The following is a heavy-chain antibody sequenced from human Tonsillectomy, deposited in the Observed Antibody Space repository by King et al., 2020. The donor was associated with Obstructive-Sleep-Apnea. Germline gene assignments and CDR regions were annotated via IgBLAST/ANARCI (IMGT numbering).Heavy chain of an antibody. J-gene: IGHJ3*01. CDR3: ARISSSYYDISGYYLDAFDL. D-gene: IGHD3-22*01. V-gene: IGHV2-70*01. CDR1: GFSLSTYGMC. Sequence: VTLRESGPSLVKPPQTLTLTCTFSGFSLSTYGMCVSWIRQPPGKALEWLALIDWEDDKSYSTSLKTRLTISKETSRNQVVLTMTNMDPVDTATYYCARISSSYYDISGYYLDAFDLWGQGTVVTVSS. CDR2: IDWEDDK.